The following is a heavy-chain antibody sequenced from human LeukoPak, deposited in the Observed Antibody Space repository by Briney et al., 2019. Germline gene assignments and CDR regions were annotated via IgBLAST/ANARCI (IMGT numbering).Heavy chain of an antibody. Sequence: AASVKVSCKTSGYTFTSYGISWVRQAPGQGLEWMGWISAYNGNTNYAQKLQGRVTMTTDTSTSTAYMELRSLRSDDTAVYYCARDPYCGGDCYVSFDYWGQGTLVTVSS. CDR1: GYTFTSYG. J-gene: IGHJ4*02. D-gene: IGHD2-21*01. CDR2: ISAYNGNT. CDR3: ARDPYCGGDCYVSFDY. V-gene: IGHV1-18*01.